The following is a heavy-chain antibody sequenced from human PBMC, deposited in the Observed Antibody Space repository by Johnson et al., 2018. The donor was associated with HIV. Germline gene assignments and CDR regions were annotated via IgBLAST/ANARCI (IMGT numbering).Heavy chain of an antibody. CDR1: GFIFSSYW. CDR2: IYSGGST. CDR3: ARALTTDAFDI. V-gene: IGHV3-66*01. J-gene: IGHJ3*02. D-gene: IGHD4-17*01. Sequence: EMQLVESGGGLVQPGGSLRLSCAASGFIFSSYWMHWVRQAPGKGLVWVSVIYSGGSTYYADSVKGRFTISRDNSKNTLYLQMNSLRAEDTAVYYCARALTTDAFDIWGQGTMVTVSS.